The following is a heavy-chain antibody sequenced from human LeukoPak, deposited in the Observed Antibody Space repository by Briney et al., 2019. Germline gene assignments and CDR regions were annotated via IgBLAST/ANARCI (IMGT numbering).Heavy chain of an antibody. CDR2: ISSSSSYI. V-gene: IGHV3-21*01. CDR1: GFTFSSYS. D-gene: IGHD5-18*01. CDR3: ARDKGSYDSDF. Sequence: GGSLRLSCAASGFTFSSYSMNWVRQAPGEGLEWVSSISSSSSYIYYADSVKGRFTISRDNAKNSLYLQMNSLRAEDTAVYYCARDKGSYDSDFWGQGTLVTVSS. J-gene: IGHJ4*02.